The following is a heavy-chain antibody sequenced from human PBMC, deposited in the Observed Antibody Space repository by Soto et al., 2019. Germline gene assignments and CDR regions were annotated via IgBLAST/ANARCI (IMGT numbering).Heavy chain of an antibody. Sequence: PGGSLRLSCAASGFTFSSYGMHWVRQAPGKGLEWVAVIWYDGSNKYYADSVKGRFTISRDNSKNTLYLQMNSLRAEDTAVYYCARGGKYFDYGMDVWGQGTTVTVSS. CDR2: IWYDGSNK. CDR1: GFTFSSYG. J-gene: IGHJ6*02. D-gene: IGHD3-9*01. V-gene: IGHV3-33*01. CDR3: ARGGKYFDYGMDV.